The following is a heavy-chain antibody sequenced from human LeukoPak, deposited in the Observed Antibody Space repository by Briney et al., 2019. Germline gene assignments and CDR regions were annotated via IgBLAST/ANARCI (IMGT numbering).Heavy chain of an antibody. CDR2: ISPSGAST. D-gene: IGHD6-6*01. J-gene: IGHJ6*03. CDR3: AKVAAREACNQYYMDA. CDR1: GFKFSDYY. V-gene: IGHV3-11*01. Sequence: KPGGSLRLSCAAYGFKFSDYYMKGIRQAPGKGLEWVSYISPSGASTYYADSVTGRFTISRDNAENSIYLRIDSLRAEDTAIYYCAKVAAREACNQYYMDAWGKGTSVTVSS.